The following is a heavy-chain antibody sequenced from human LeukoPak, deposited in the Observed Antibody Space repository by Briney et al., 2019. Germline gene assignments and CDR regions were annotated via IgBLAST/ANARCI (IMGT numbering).Heavy chain of an antibody. CDR1: AGSISSYY. D-gene: IGHD5-18*01. CDR3: ARSQGGYSYGLFDY. CDR2: IYYSGST. V-gene: IGHV4-59*08. Sequence: PSETLSLTCTVPAGSISSYYWSCIRQPPGSGLEWIGYIYYSGSTNYNPSLKSRVTISVDTSKNQFSLKLSSVTAADTAVYYCARSQGGYSYGLFDYWGQGTLVTVSS. J-gene: IGHJ4*02.